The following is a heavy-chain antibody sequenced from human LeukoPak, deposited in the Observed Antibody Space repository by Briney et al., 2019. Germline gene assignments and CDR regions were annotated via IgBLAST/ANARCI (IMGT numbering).Heavy chain of an antibody. CDR1: GGSISSSNYY. J-gene: IGHJ4*02. CDR3: ARAPHCSSTSCYKGGFDY. D-gene: IGHD2-2*02. V-gene: IGHV4-39*01. Sequence: SETLSLTCTVSGGSISSSNYYWGWIRQPPGKGLEWIRNIYYSGSTYYNPSLKSRVTISVDSSTNQFSLKLSSVTAADTAVYYCARAPHCSSTSCYKGGFDYWGQGTLVTVSS. CDR2: IYYSGST.